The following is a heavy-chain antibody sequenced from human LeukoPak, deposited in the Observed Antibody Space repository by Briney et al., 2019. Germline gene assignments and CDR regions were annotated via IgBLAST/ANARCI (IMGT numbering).Heavy chain of an antibody. CDR3: ARLGPGIAAAGTHY. CDR2: IYYSGST. D-gene: IGHD6-13*01. CDR1: GGSIRSSYYY. J-gene: IGHJ4*02. Sequence: SETLSLTCTVSGGSIRSSYYYWGWIRQPPGKGLEWIGSIYYSGSTYYNPSLKSRVTISVDTSKNQFSLKLSSVTAADTAVYYCARLGPGIAAAGTHYWGQGTLVTVSS. V-gene: IGHV4-39*01.